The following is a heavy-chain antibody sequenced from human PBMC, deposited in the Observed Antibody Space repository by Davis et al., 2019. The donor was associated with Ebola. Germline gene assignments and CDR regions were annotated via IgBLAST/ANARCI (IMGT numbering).Heavy chain of an antibody. D-gene: IGHD1-26*01. Sequence: GESLKISCAASGFTVSSNYMSWVRQAPGKGLEWVSTLGTSADTYYADSVKGRFTISRDNSKNTLYLQMNGLRVEDTAIYYCAKDTSNIWFDIWGQGTSVTVSS. CDR2: LGTSADT. J-gene: IGHJ3*02. CDR1: GFTVSSNY. V-gene: IGHV3-53*01. CDR3: AKDTSNIWFDI.